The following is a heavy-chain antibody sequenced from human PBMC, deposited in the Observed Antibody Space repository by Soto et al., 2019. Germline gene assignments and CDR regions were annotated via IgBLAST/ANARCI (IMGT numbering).Heavy chain of an antibody. CDR3: ARGSAAAGNFDY. CDR1: GGSINSGGDY. Sequence: QVQLQESGPGLVKPSQTLSLICTVSGGSINSGGDYWTWIRQHPVKGLEWIGYIYYSGSIDYNPSLKSRVTISVDTSKNQFSLSLRSVTAADTAVYYCARGSAAAGNFDYWGQGTLVTVSS. D-gene: IGHD6-13*01. J-gene: IGHJ4*02. CDR2: IYYSGSI. V-gene: IGHV4-31*03.